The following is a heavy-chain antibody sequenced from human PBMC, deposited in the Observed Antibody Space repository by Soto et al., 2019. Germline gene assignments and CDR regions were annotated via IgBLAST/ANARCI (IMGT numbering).Heavy chain of an antibody. CDR2: IYYSGST. Sequence: QLQLQESGPGLVKPSETLSLTCTVSGGSISSSNYYWGWIRQPPGKGLEWIGNIYYSGSTYYNPSLKSRVTISVDTYKNQFSLKLSSVTAADTAVYYCSGSDYYYYMDVWGKGTTVTVSS. CDR1: GGSISSSNYY. V-gene: IGHV4-39*01. D-gene: IGHD6-19*01. J-gene: IGHJ6*03. CDR3: SGSDYYYYMDV.